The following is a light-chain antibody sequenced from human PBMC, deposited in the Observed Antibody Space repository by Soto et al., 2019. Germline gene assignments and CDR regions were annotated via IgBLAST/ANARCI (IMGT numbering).Light chain of an antibody. CDR3: QQFFGA. CDR1: QSVSSN. Sequence: EIVVTQSPATLSVSPGERATLSCRASQSVSSNLAWYQQKPGQAPRLLIYGASTRATGIPARFSGSGSGTEFTLTISSLQSEDFAVYYCQQFFGAFGGGTKVDIK. CDR2: GAS. J-gene: IGKJ4*01. V-gene: IGKV3-15*01.